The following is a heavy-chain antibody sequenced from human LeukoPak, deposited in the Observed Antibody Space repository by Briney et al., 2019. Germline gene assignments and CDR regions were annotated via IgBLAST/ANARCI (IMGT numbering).Heavy chain of an antibody. Sequence: GGSLRLSCAASGFTFSSYAMSWVRQAPGKGLEWVSAISGSGGSTYYADSVKGRFTISRDNSKNTLYLQMNSLRAEDTAVYYCAKFGIPNCSSTSCAGFDYWGQGTLVTVSS. V-gene: IGHV3-23*01. CDR1: GFTFSSYA. CDR2: ISGSGGST. D-gene: IGHD2-2*01. J-gene: IGHJ4*02. CDR3: AKFGIPNCSSTSCAGFDY.